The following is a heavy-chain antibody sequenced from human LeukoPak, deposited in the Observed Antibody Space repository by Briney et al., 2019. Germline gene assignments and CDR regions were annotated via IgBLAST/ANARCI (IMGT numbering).Heavy chain of an antibody. CDR3: ARAGGWTGFDY. J-gene: IGHJ4*02. CDR1: GGSISSSSYY. D-gene: IGHD6-19*01. V-gene: IGHV4-39*01. Sequence: TSETLSLTCTVSGGSISSSSYYWGWIRQPPGKGLEWIGSIYYSGSTYYNPSLKSRVTISVDTSKNQFSLKLSSVTAADTAVYYCARAGGWTGFDYWGQGTLVAVSS. CDR2: IYYSGST.